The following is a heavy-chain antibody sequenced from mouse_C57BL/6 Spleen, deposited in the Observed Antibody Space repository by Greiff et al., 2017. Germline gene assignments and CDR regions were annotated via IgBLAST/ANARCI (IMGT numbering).Heavy chain of an antibody. CDR3: ARTKRGIYDGPFCSMDY. Sequence: EVQVVESGGGLVQPGGSLCLSCAASGFTFTDYYMSWVRQPPGKALEWMGFIRNKANGYTTEYSASVKGRFTISRDNSQSILYLQMNALGAEDSATYYCARTKRGIYDGPFCSMDYWGQGTSVTVSS. CDR1: GFTFTDYY. J-gene: IGHJ4*01. D-gene: IGHD2-3*01. V-gene: IGHV7-3*01. CDR2: IRNKANGYTT.